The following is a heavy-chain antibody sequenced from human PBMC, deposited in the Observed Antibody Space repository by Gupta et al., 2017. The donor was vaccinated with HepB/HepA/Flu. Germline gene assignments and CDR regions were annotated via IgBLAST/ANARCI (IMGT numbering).Heavy chain of an antibody. CDR2: ISSSGNKI. V-gene: IGHV3-48*03. CDR3: ARGGYSYVYDY. D-gene: IGHD5-18*01. CDR1: GFTCSNYE. Sequence: EVQLVGSGGGLVQTGGSLRLSCAASGFTCSNYEMNWVRQAPGKGLEWVSYISSSGNKIYYADSVKGRFTISRDNAKNSLYMQMNSLRAEDTAVYYCARGGYSYVYDYWGQGTLVTVSS. J-gene: IGHJ4*02.